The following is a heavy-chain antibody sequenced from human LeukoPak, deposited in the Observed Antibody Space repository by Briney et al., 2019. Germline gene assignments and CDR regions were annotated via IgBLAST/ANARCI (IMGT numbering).Heavy chain of an antibody. J-gene: IGHJ4*02. Sequence: ASVKVSCKASGYTFTSYGISWVRQAPGQGLEWMGWISAYNGNTNYAQKLQGRVTMTEDTSTDTAYMELSSLRSEDTAVYYCATTRYYDSGGWGQGTLVTVSS. D-gene: IGHD3-22*01. CDR3: ATTRYYDSGG. CDR2: ISAYNGNT. CDR1: GYTFTSYG. V-gene: IGHV1-18*01.